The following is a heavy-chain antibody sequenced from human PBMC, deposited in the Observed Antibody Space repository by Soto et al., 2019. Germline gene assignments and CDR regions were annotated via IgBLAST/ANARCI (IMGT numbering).Heavy chain of an antibody. J-gene: IGHJ6*02. CDR2: ISYDGSNK. D-gene: IGHD6-6*01. V-gene: IGHV3-30-3*01. CDR3: ARDRDSSSSYYYYGMDV. CDR1: GFTFSSYA. Sequence: GGSLRLSCAASGFTFSSYAMHWVRQAPGKGLEWVAVISYDGSNKYYADSVKGRFTISRDNSKNTLYLQMNSLRAEGTAVYYCARDRDSSSSYYYYGMDVWGQGTTVTVSS.